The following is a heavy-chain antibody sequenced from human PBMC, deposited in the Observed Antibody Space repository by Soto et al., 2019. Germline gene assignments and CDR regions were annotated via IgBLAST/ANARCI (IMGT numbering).Heavy chain of an antibody. CDR1: GGSVSSGSYY. CDR3: ARVSSGWYYFDY. Sequence: SETLSLTCTVSGGSVSSGSYYWSWIRQPPGKGLEWIGYMYNSGSTNYNPSLKSRVIISVGTSKNQFSLKLSSVTAADTAVYYCARVSSGWYYFDYWGQGTLVTVSS. V-gene: IGHV4-61*01. J-gene: IGHJ4*02. CDR2: MYNSGST. D-gene: IGHD6-19*01.